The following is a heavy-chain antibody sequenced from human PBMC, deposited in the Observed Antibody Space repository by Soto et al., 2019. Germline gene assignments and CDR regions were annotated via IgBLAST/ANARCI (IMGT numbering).Heavy chain of an antibody. Sequence: QVQLQQWGAGLLKPSETLSLTCAVYGGSFSGYYWSWIRQPQGKGLEWIGEINHSGSTNYNPSLKSRVTISVDTSKNQFSLKLSSVTAADTAVYYCQGNTVPRSRSFFYYYGMDVWGQGTTVTVSS. CDR1: GGSFSGYY. J-gene: IGHJ6*02. CDR3: QGNTVPRSRSFFYYYGMDV. V-gene: IGHV4-34*01. CDR2: INHSGST. D-gene: IGHD4-17*01.